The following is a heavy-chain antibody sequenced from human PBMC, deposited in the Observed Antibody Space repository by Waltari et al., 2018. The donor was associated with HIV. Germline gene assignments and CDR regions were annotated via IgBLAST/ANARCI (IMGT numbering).Heavy chain of an antibody. CDR1: GLSFGSFW. CDR2: IKEDGGER. CDR3: ARGAGSV. Sequence: LEESGGGAVQHGESLRLSCEASGLSFGSFWMSWVRQVSGKGLEWVADIKEDGGERNVVDSVKGRFTVSRDNAKNLLILKMDNLKMEDSGIYYCARGAGSVWGQGTLVTVSS. V-gene: IGHV3-7*01. J-gene: IGHJ4*02.